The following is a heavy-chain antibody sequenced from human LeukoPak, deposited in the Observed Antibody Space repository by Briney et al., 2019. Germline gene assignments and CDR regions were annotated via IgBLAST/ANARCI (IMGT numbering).Heavy chain of an antibody. Sequence: SETLSLTCTVSGGSISSYYWSWIRQPPGKGLEWIGYIYYSGSTNYNPSLKSRVTISVDTSKNQFSLKLSSVTAADTAVYYCASSPYYYDSSGYHQDVWDQGTTVTVSS. CDR2: IYYSGST. CDR1: GGSISSYY. D-gene: IGHD3-22*01. J-gene: IGHJ6*02. V-gene: IGHV4-59*08. CDR3: ASSPYYYDSSGYHQDV.